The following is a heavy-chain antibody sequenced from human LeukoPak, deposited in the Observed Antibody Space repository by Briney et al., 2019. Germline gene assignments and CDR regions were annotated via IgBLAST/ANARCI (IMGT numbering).Heavy chain of an antibody. Sequence: GGSLRLSCAASGFTFNSYSMNWFRQAPGKGLEWVSSISSSSRFIYYADSVKGRFTISRDNSKNTLYLQMNSLRAEDTAVYYCARDLRVRGYSYGLYGYWGQGALVTVSS. D-gene: IGHD5-18*01. J-gene: IGHJ4*02. CDR3: ARDLRVRGYSYGLYGY. CDR1: GFTFNSYS. CDR2: ISSSSRFI. V-gene: IGHV3-21*01.